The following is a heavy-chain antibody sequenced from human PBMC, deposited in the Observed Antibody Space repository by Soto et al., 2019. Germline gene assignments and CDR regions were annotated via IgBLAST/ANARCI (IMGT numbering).Heavy chain of an antibody. CDR2: ILYSGTT. Sequence: QLQLPESGPGLLRPSETLSLTCNVSGGAISSSSYFWAWVRQPPGKTLEWIGHILYSGTTHYNEYLKSRVTVAVDTSTKQFSLRLNSVTPADTAVYYCARGGGYYGVLFDYWGQGTLVPVSS. CDR1: GGAISSSSYF. D-gene: IGHD4-17*01. J-gene: IGHJ4*02. V-gene: IGHV4-39*01. CDR3: ARGGGYYGVLFDY.